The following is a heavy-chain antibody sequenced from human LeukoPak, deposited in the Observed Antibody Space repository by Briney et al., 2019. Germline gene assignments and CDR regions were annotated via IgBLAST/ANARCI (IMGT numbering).Heavy chain of an antibody. CDR1: GFTFSRYA. Sequence: GGSLRLSCSASGFTFSRYAMHWVRQAPGKGLEYVSAISSNGGSAYYGDSVKGRFTISRDNSKNTLYLQMSSLRAEDTAVYYCVKARGIQLWLPGDYWGQGTLVTVSS. J-gene: IGHJ4*02. D-gene: IGHD5-18*01. V-gene: IGHV3-64D*09. CDR3: VKARGIQLWLPGDY. CDR2: ISSNGGSA.